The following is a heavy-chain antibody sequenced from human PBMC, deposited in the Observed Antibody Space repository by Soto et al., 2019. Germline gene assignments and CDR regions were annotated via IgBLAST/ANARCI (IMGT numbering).Heavy chain of an antibody. CDR1: GGSISSSSYY. V-gene: IGHV4-39*01. CDR3: ARHVLVAPGFLDY. J-gene: IGHJ4*02. D-gene: IGHD2-8*01. CDR2: IYYSGST. Sequence: PSETLSLTCTVSGGSISSSSYYWGWIRQPPGKGLEWIGSIYYSGSTYYNPSLKSRVTISVDTSKNQFSLKLSSVTAADTAVYYCARHVLVAPGFLDYWGQGTLVTSPQ.